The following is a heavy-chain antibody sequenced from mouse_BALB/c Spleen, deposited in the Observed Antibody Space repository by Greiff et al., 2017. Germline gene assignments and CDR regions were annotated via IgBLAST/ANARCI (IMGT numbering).Heavy chain of an antibody. CDR1: GFTFSSYA. J-gene: IGHJ2*01. D-gene: IGHD1-1*01. Sequence: EVKLMESGGGLVKPGGSLKLSCAASGFTFSSYAMSWVRQSPEKRLEWVAEISSGGSYTYYPDTVTGRFTISRDNAKNTLYLEMSSLRSEDTAMYYCARVLLRKYYFDYWGQGTTLTVSS. CDR3: ARVLLRKYYFDY. V-gene: IGHV5-9-4*01. CDR2: ISSGGSYT.